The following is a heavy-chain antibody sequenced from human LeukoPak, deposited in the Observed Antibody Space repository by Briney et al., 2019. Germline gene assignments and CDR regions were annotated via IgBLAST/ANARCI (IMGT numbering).Heavy chain of an antibody. V-gene: IGHV3-7*05. CDR3: AKEHGDYG. CDR2: VIQDGSEK. D-gene: IGHD4-17*01. Sequence: PGGSLRLSCVAPGFTFNSFWMSWVRQAPGKGLEWVAKVIQDGSEKYYVDSVKGRFTSSRDNSKNTLYLQMNSLRAEDTAVYYCAKEHGDYGGDQGTLVTVSS. CDR1: GFTFNSFW. J-gene: IGHJ4*02.